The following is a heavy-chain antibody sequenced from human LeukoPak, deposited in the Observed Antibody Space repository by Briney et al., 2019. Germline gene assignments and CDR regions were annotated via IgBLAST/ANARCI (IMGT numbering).Heavy chain of an antibody. D-gene: IGHD3-22*01. CDR3: AREGVIFSSGYYYFDY. CDR1: GFTFSSYG. J-gene: IGHJ4*02. CDR2: IWYDGNNK. V-gene: IGHV3-33*01. Sequence: GGSLRLSCAASGFTFSSYGMHWVRQAPGKGLEWVAVIWYDGNNKYYADSVKGRFTIARDNSKNTLYLQMNSLRAEDTAVYYCAREGVIFSSGYYYFDYWGQGALVTVPS.